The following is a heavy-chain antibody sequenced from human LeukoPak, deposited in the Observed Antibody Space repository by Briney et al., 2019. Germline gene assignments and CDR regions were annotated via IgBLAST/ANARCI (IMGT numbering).Heavy chain of an antibody. CDR3: VRDLGVDTSMIFFDY. D-gene: IGHD5-18*01. CDR2: ISAYNGNT. J-gene: IGHJ4*02. V-gene: IGHV1-18*01. Sequence: GSVKVSCKASGYTFTSFGISWVRQAPGQGLEWMGWISAYNGNTKSAQKFQGRVTMTTDTSTSTAYMELRSLRSDDTAVFYCVRDLGVDTSMIFFDYWGQGTLVTVSS. CDR1: GYTFTSFG.